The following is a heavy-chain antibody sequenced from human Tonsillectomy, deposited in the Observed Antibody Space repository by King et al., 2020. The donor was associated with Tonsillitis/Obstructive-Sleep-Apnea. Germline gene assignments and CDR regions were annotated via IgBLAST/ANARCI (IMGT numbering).Heavy chain of an antibody. D-gene: IGHD6-13*01. J-gene: IGHJ4*02. CDR3: ARASIAAAVYYFDY. CDR1: GFTVSSNY. CDR2: IYSGGST. V-gene: IGHV3-53*01. Sequence: VQLVESGGGLIQPGGSLRLSCAASGFTVSSNYMSWVRQAPGKGLEWVSVIYSGGSTYYADPVKGRFTISRDNSKNTLYLQMNSLRAEDTAVYYCARASIAAAVYYFDYWGQGPLVTVSS.